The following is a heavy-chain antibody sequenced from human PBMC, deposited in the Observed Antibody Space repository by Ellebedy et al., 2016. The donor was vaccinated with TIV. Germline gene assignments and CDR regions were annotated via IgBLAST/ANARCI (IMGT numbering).Heavy chain of an antibody. CDR1: GFTFSGYS. CDR3: TRECITGWRAFDY. J-gene: IGHJ4*02. V-gene: IGHV3-48*01. D-gene: IGHD1-20*01. CDR2: ISSGSRTI. Sequence: ESLKISCAASGFTFSGYSMNWVRQAPGKGLDWVAYISSGSRTIYYAGSVKGRFTISRDNAKDSLFLQMNSLRADDTAVYYCTRECITGWRAFDYWGKGTLVTVSS.